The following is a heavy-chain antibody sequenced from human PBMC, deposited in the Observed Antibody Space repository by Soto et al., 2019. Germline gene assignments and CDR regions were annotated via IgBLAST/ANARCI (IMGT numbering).Heavy chain of an antibody. CDR2: ISYDGSNK. CDR3: AKDLDILTGYLFDY. J-gene: IGHJ4*02. V-gene: IGHV3-30*18. D-gene: IGHD3-9*01. CDR1: GFTFSSYG. Sequence: PGGSLRLSCAASGFTFSSYGMHWVRQAPGKGLEWVAVISYDGSNKYYADSVKGRFTISRDNSKNTLYLQMNSLRAEDTAVYYCAKDLDILTGYLFDYWGQGTLVTVSS.